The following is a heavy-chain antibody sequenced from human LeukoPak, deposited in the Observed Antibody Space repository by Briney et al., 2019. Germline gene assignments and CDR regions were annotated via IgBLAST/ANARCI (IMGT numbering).Heavy chain of an antibody. CDR2: ISSSGSTI. Sequence: GGSLRLSCAASGFTFSSYEMNWVRQAPGKGLEWVSYISSSGSTIYYADSVKGRFTISRDNAKNSLYLQMNSLRAEDTAVYYCSRDLGTGRPHDVWGRGTLVTVSS. CDR3: SRDLGTGRPHDV. D-gene: IGHD3/OR15-3a*01. J-gene: IGHJ4*02. CDR1: GFTFSSYE. V-gene: IGHV3-48*03.